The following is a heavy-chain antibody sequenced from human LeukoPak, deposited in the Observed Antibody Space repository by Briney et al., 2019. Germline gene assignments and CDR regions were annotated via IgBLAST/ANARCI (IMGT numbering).Heavy chain of an antibody. CDR3: ARDLSSGYDLGYFDP. V-gene: IGHV1-2*02. CDR1: GYTFTGYY. D-gene: IGHD5-12*01. Sequence: ASVKVSCKASGYTFTGYYMHWVRQAPGQGLEWMGWINPNSGGTSYAQKFQGRVTMTRDTSTSTAYMELSRLRSDDRAVYYCARDLSSGYDLGYFDPWGQGTLVTVSS. CDR2: INPNSGGT. J-gene: IGHJ5*02.